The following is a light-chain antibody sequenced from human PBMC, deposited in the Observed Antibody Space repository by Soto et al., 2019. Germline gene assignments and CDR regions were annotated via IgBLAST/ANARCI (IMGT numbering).Light chain of an antibody. J-gene: IGLJ2*01. Sequence: QSALTQPASVSGTPGQSITVSCIGTSSDIGRYNYVSWYQQHPGRAPKLIIRDVSSRPSGVPTRFSGSKSGSSASLTISGLQVEDEAYYFCSSYASTNAQLFGGGTKLTFL. CDR3: SSYASTNAQL. CDR2: DVS. V-gene: IGLV2-14*03. CDR1: SSDIGRYNY.